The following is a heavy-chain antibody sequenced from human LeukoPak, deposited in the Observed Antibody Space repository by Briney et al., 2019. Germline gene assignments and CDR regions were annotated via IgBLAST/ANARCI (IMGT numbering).Heavy chain of an antibody. J-gene: IGHJ3*02. Sequence: SETLSLTCSVSGGSISSSGFHWGWIRQPPGKRLEWIATIYYSGSTYHSPSLNSRVTISVDTSKNQLSLKLSSVTAADTAVYYCARQWFHNYYDTRGAAFDIWGHGTMVTVSS. CDR2: IYYSGST. D-gene: IGHD3-22*01. V-gene: IGHV4-39*01. CDR1: GGSISSSGFH. CDR3: ARQWFHNYYDTRGAAFDI.